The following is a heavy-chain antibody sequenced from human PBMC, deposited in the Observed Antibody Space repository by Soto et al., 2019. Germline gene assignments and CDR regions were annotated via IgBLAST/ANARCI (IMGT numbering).Heavy chain of an antibody. J-gene: IGHJ6*02. CDR3: AVIRGKPYSSGSPYGMDV. CDR2: INHSGST. D-gene: IGHD6-19*01. V-gene: IGHV4-34*01. Sequence: SETLSLTCAVYGGAFIGYYWILGRQPPFKWLEWIGEINHSGSTNYNPSLKSRVTISVDTSKNQFSLKLSSVTAADTAVYYCAVIRGKPYSSGSPYGMDVWGQGTTVTVSS. CDR1: GGAFIGYY.